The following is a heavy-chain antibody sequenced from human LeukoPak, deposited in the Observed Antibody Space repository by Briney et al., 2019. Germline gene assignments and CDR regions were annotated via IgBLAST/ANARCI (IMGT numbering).Heavy chain of an antibody. CDR3: AKGRWVQPAGYLDF. V-gene: IGHV3-48*03. J-gene: IGHJ4*02. D-gene: IGHD5-24*01. CDR1: GFTFSSYE. Sequence: GGSLRLSCAASGFTFSSYEMNWVRQAPGKGLEWVSYISSSGSTIYYADSVKGRFTISRDNSKNTLYLQMNSLRAEDTAVYYCAKGRWVQPAGYLDFSGQGTLVTVSA. CDR2: ISSSGSTI.